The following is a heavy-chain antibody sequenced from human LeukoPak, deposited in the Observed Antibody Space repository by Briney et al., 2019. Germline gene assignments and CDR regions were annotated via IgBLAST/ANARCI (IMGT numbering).Heavy chain of an antibody. D-gene: IGHD6-19*01. Sequence: SETLSLTCTVSGGSISSSSYYWGWIRQPPGKGREWIGSIYYSGSTYYNPSLKSRVTISVDTSKNQFSLKLSSVTAADTAVYYCARIAVAGREGGYWGQGTLVTVSS. CDR3: ARIAVAGREGGY. CDR1: GGSISSSSYY. V-gene: IGHV4-39*01. CDR2: IYYSGST. J-gene: IGHJ4*02.